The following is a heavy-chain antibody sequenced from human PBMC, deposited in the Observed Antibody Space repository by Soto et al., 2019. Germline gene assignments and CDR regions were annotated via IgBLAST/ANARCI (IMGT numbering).Heavy chain of an antibody. J-gene: IGHJ5*02. D-gene: IGHD3-22*01. CDR1: GGSISSSSYY. V-gene: IGHV4-39*01. CDR2: IYYSGST. CDR3: ASDNYDSSGYYPNWFDP. Sequence: QLQLQESGPGLVKPSETLSLTCTVSGGSISSSSYYWGWIRQPPGKGLEWIGSIYYSGSTYYNPSPTSRVTISVDTSKNQFSLKLSSVTAADTAVYYCASDNYDSSGYYPNWFDPWGQGTLVTVSA.